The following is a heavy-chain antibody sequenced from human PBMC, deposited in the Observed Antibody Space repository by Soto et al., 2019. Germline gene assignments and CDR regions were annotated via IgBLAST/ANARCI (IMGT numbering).Heavy chain of an antibody. CDR2: IYYSGST. D-gene: IGHD3-10*01. V-gene: IGHV4-39*01. J-gene: IGHJ4*02. Sequence: QLQLQESGPGLVKPSETLSLTCTVSGGSISSSSYYWGWIRQPPGKGLEWIGSIYYSGSTYYNPSLKSRVTIPVHTSKNQFSLKLSSVTAADTAVYYCASLRVGSGSYPDWGQGTLVTVSS. CDR1: GGSISSSSYY. CDR3: ASLRVGSGSYPD.